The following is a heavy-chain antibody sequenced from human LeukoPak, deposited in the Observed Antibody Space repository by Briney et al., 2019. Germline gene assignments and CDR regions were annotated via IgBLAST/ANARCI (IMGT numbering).Heavy chain of an antibody. CDR1: GFTFSSYT. V-gene: IGHV3-21*01. J-gene: IGHJ5*02. Sequence: GGSLRLSCAASGFTFSSYTMNWVRQAPGKGLEWVSIISSGSSYIHYADSVKGRFTISRDNAKNTLYLQMNSPRAEDTAIYYCAKDRGDYTNWFDPWGQGTLVTVSS. CDR2: ISSGSSYI. CDR3: AKDRGDYTNWFDP. D-gene: IGHD4-17*01.